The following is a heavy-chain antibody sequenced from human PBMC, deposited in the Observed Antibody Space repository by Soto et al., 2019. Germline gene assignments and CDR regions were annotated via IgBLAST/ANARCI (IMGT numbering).Heavy chain of an antibody. J-gene: IGHJ5*02. V-gene: IGHV4-59*08. CDR3: ARQPTLITPMASKNSKWIDP. CDR2: IHYTGST. Sequence: SETLSLTCSVSGDSLIDYYWSWIRQPPGKGLEWIGYIHYTGSTNYNPSLKSRVTISLDTSKNQFSLRLSSVTAADTAVYYCARQPTLITPMASKNSKWIDPWGQGTLVTV. CDR1: GDSLIDYY. D-gene: IGHD4-17*01.